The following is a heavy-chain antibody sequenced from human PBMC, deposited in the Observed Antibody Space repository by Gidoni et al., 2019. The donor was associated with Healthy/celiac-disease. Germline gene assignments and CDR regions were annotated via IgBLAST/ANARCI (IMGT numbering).Heavy chain of an antibody. CDR2: IIGSGVST. Sequence: EVQLLESGGGVVQPGGSLRLSCAASGLTFISYAMSWVRPAPGQGLEWVSAIIGSGVSTYYADSVKGRFSISRDNSKSTLYLQMNSLRAEDTAVYCWAKAVPNCSGGSCYSPDYWGQGALVTVSS. V-gene: IGHV3-23*01. J-gene: IGHJ4*02. CDR1: GLTFISYA. D-gene: IGHD2-15*01. CDR3: AKAVPNCSGGSCYSPDY.